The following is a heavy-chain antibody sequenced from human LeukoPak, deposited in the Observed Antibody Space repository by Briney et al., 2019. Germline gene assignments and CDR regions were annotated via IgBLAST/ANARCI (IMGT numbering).Heavy chain of an antibody. CDR2: INHSGST. J-gene: IGHJ4*02. V-gene: IGHV4-34*01. CDR3: ARARCDSTYCYSNFDY. Sequence: SETLSLTCAVYGGSFSGYYWIWIRQPPGKGLEWIGEINHSGSTNYNPSLKSRVTISVDTSKNQFLLKLSSVTAADTAVYYCARARCDSTYCYSNFDYWGQGTLVTVSS. CDR1: GGSFSGYY. D-gene: IGHD2-2*01.